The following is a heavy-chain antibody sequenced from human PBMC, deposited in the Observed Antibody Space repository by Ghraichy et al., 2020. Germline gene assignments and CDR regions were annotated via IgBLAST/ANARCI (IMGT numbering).Heavy chain of an antibody. CDR1: GFNLTSRA. Sequence: GGSLRLSCAASGFNLTSRAMHWVRQAPGKGLEWVAIISHDGARTKYAASVEGRFTVSRATADNTLALQMDNLRPDDTATYYCATGYCSGTSCHFAGYYYFPMDVWGQGTTAIVSS. CDR3: ATGYCSGTSCHFAGYYYFPMDV. CDR2: ISHDGART. D-gene: IGHD2-15*01. V-gene: IGHV3-30-3*01. J-gene: IGHJ6*03.